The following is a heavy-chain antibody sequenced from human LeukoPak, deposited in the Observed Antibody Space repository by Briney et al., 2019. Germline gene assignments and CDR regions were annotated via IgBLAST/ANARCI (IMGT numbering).Heavy chain of an antibody. J-gene: IGHJ6*04. V-gene: IGHV1-18*04. CDR1: GYTFTSYG. Sequence: GASVKVSCKASGYTFTSYGISWVRQAPGQGLEWMGWISAYNGNTNYAQKLQGRVTMTTDTSTSTAYMELRSLRPDDTAVYYCARSLGARYCSSTSCPAWHYGMDVWGRGTTVTVSS. CDR2: ISAYNGNT. CDR3: ARSLGARYCSSTSCPAWHYGMDV. D-gene: IGHD2-2*01.